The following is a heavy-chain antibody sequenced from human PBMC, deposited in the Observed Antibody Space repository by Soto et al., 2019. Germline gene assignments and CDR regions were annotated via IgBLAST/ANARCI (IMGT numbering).Heavy chain of an antibody. Sequence: ASVKVSCKASGYTLTRYSIHWLRQAPGQRLEWMGWINAGNGNTKFSQKFQGRVTITRDTSASTAYMELRGLRSEDTAVYYCAILGTYYFDNSDNYFDFWGQGTLVTVSS. CDR2: INAGNGNT. J-gene: IGHJ4*02. D-gene: IGHD3-22*01. CDR1: GYTLTRYS. CDR3: AILGTYYFDNSDNYFDF. V-gene: IGHV1-3*01.